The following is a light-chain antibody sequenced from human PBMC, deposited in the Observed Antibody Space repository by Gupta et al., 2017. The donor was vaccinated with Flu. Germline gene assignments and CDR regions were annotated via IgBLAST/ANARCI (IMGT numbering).Light chain of an antibody. CDR1: QSISTY. CDR2: AAS. V-gene: IGKV1-39*01. Sequence: SPSSLSASVGDRVTITCRESQSISTYLNWYQHKPGKVPKLLIHAASSLQSGVPSRFSGSGSGTDFALTISRLQPEDSASYYCQQSYSFFTFVGGTKVEIK. CDR3: QQSYSFFT. J-gene: IGKJ4*01.